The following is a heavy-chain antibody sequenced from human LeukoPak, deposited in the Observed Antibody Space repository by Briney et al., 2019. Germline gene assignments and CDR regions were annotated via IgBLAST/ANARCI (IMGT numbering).Heavy chain of an antibody. J-gene: IGHJ6*03. CDR3: ARGGPTVTAYYYYYYMDV. CDR2: IIPIFGTA. CDR1: GGTFSSYA. D-gene: IGHD4-17*01. V-gene: IGHV1-69*05. Sequence: SVKVSCKASGGTFSSYAISWVRQAPGQGLEWMGGIIPIFGTANYAQKFQGRVTITTDESTSTAYMELNSLRSEDTAVYYCARGGPTVTAYYYYYYMDVWGEGTTVTVSS.